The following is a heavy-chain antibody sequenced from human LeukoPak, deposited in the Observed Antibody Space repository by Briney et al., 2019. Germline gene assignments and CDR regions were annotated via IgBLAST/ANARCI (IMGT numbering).Heavy chain of an antibody. CDR3: ARARNDYGDYVFDF. Sequence: GGSLRLSCAASGFTVSSYAMSWVRQALGKGLEWVSPISSSSSYIYYADSLKGRFTISRDNAKNSLYLQMNSLRAEDTAVYYCARARNDYGDYVFDFWGQGTLVTVSS. V-gene: IGHV3-21*01. J-gene: IGHJ4*02. CDR2: ISSSSSYI. CDR1: GFTVSSYA. D-gene: IGHD4-17*01.